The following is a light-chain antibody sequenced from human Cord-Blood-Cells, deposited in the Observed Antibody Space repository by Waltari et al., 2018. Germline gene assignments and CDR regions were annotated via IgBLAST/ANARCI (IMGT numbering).Light chain of an antibody. CDR1: QSLLHSNGYNY. CDR3: MQALQTPRT. Sequence: DIVMTQSPLSLPVTPGEPASISCRSSQSLLHSNGYNYLDWYLQKPGQSPQLLIYLGSNRASGVPDRISGSGSGTDFTLKISRVEAEDVGVYYCMQALQTPRTFGQGTKVKI. CDR2: LGS. V-gene: IGKV2-28*01. J-gene: IGKJ1*01.